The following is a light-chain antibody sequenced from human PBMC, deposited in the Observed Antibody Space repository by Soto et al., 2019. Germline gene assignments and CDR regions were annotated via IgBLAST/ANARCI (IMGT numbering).Light chain of an antibody. CDR1: QRISTW. V-gene: IGKV1-5*01. J-gene: IGKJ2*01. Sequence: DIQMTQSPSTLSASVGDRVTITCRASQRISTWLAWYQQKPGKAPKVLISDASSLESGVPSRFSGSGSGTEFTLTISSLQPDYFATYYCQQYNSDLMYTFGQGTKVDIK. CDR3: QQYNSDLMYT. CDR2: DAS.